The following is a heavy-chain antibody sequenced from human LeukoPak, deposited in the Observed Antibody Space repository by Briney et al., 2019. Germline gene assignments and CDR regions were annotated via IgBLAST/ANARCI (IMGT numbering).Heavy chain of an antibody. CDR2: IYHSGST. CDR1: GYSISSGYY. J-gene: IGHJ5*02. V-gene: IGHV4-38-2*02. Sequence: SETLSLTCTVSGYSISSGYYRGWIRQPPGKGLEWIGSIYHSGSTYYNPSLKSRVTISVDTSKNQFSLKLSSVTAADTAVYYCARGEEYSSGWYRDVNWFDPWGQGTLVTVSS. CDR3: ARGEEYSSGWYRDVNWFDP. D-gene: IGHD6-19*01.